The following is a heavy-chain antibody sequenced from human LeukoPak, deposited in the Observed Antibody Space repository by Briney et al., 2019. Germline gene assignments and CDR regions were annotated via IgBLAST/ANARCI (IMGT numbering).Heavy chain of an antibody. V-gene: IGHV3-21*01. J-gene: IGHJ4*02. D-gene: IGHD3-16*02. CDR1: GFTFSSYS. CDR2: IISSSSYI. Sequence: GGSLRLSCAASGFTFSSYSMNWVRQAPGKGLEWVSSIISSSSYIYYADSVKGRCTISRDNAKNSLYLQMNSLRADDTAVYYCARDEDYVWGSYRLDYWGQGTLVTVSS. CDR3: ARDEDYVWGSYRLDY.